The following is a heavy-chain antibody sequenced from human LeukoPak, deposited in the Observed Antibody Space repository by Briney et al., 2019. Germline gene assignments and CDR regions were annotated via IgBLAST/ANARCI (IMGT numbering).Heavy chain of an antibody. CDR3: ARVSYDFWSGFNNWSDP. Sequence: GASVKVSCKASGYTFTSNAMHWVRQAPGQRLEWMGWINAGNGNTKYSQKFQGRVTITRDTSASTAYMELSSLRSEDTAVYYCARVSYDFWSGFNNWSDPWGQGTLVTVSS. J-gene: IGHJ5*02. CDR2: INAGNGNT. D-gene: IGHD3-3*01. CDR1: GYTFTSNA. V-gene: IGHV1-3*01.